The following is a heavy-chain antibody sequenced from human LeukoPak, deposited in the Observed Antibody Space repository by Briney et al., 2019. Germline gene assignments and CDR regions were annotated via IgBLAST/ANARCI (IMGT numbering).Heavy chain of an antibody. CDR3: ARDVGIAAAGDWFDP. Sequence: GASVKVSCKASGYTFTGYYMHWVRQAPGQGLEWMGWINPNSGGTNYAQKFQGRVTMTRDTSISTAYMELSRLRSDDTAVYYCARDVGIAAAGDWFDPWGQGTLVAVSS. V-gene: IGHV1-2*02. CDR1: GYTFTGYY. D-gene: IGHD6-13*01. J-gene: IGHJ5*02. CDR2: INPNSGGT.